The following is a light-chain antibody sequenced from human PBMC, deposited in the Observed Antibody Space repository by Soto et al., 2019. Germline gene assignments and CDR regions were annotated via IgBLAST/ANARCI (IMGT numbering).Light chain of an antibody. J-gene: IGLJ2*01. CDR1: SSNIGTGYD. CDR2: GNI. CDR3: QSFDSSLSAVV. V-gene: IGLV1-40*01. Sequence: QSALTQPPSVFGAPGQRVTISCTGSSSNIGTGYDVHWYQHLPGTAPKLLIYGNINRPSGVPDRFSGSKSGTSASLAITGLQAEDEADYYCQSFDSSLSAVVFGGGTKLTVL.